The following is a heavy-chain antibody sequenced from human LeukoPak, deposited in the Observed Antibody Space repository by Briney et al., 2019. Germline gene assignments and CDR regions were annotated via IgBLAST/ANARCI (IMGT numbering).Heavy chain of an antibody. V-gene: IGHV3-30-3*01. CDR3: AREGVLRYFDWLLSEEYYFDY. D-gene: IGHD3-9*01. CDR1: GFTFSSYA. CDR2: ISYDGSNK. Sequence: GRSLRLSCAASGFTFSSYAMHWVRQAPGKGLEWVAVISYDGSNKYYADSVKGRFTISRDNSKNTLYLQMNSLRAEDTAVYYCAREGVLRYFDWLLSEEYYFDYWGQGTLVTVSS. J-gene: IGHJ4*02.